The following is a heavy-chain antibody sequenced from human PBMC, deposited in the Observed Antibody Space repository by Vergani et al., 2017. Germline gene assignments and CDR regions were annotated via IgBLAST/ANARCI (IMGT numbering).Heavy chain of an antibody. CDR3: ARVKCENIHCYFDS. Sequence: VQLVESGGGLVPPGRSLRLSCAASGFSFGDYAMTWVRQAPGKGLEWVAQISYDGSNEQYADSVKGRFAISRDNAENTLFLQMNSLRVEDTAVYYCARVKCENIHCYFDSWGQGTLVTVS. J-gene: IGHJ4*02. V-gene: IGHV3-30*09. D-gene: IGHD2/OR15-2a*01. CDR2: ISYDGSNE. CDR1: GFSFGDYA.